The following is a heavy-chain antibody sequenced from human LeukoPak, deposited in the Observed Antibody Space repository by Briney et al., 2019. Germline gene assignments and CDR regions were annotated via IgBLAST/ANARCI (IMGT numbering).Heavy chain of an antibody. V-gene: IGHV1-2*02. CDR2: IYPNSGAT. Sequence: ASVKVSCKASGYTFTGYYMHWVRQAPGQGLESMGYIYPNSGATKYAQKFQGRVTMTRDTSISAAYMELSGLRSDDTAVYYCGTLLSNGPFDYWGQGSLVTVSS. J-gene: IGHJ4*02. CDR1: GYTFTGYY. CDR3: GTLLSNGPFDY.